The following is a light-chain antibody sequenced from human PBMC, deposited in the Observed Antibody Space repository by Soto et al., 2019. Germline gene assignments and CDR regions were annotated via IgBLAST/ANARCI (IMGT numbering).Light chain of an antibody. J-gene: IGKJ2*01. CDR3: QQRSNWPPPYT. Sequence: EIVLTQSPATVSLSPGERATLSCRASRSVSSYLAWYQQRPGQAPRLLIYDASTRATGIPARFSGSGSGTDFTLTISSLEPEDFAVYYCQQRSNWPPPYTFGQGTKLEIK. V-gene: IGKV3-11*01. CDR2: DAS. CDR1: RSVSSY.